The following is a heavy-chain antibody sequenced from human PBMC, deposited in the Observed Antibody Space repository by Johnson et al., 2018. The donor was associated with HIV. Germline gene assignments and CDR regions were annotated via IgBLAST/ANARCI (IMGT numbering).Heavy chain of an antibody. CDR1: GFTVSSNY. V-gene: IGHV3-66*02. CDR3: ARDSGNDAFDI. CDR2: IYSSDNT. Sequence: VQLVESGGGLVQPGGSLRLSCAASGFTVSSNYMNWVRQAPGKGLEWVSIIYSSDNTYYADSVKGRFTLSRDSSKSTLYLPMNSLRTEDTAVYYCARDSGNDAFDIWGQGTMVTVSS. D-gene: IGHD4-23*01. J-gene: IGHJ3*02.